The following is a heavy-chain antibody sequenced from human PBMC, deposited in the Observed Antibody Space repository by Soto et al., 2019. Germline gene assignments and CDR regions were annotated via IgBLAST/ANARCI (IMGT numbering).Heavy chain of an antibody. CDR3: ARAHTMIFLDRFDP. Sequence: GSLRLSCAASGFTVSSNYMTWVRQVPGKGLEWVSVIYSGGSTYYADSVKGRFTISRDNSKNTVYLDMNSLTADDSAVFYCARAHTMIFLDRFDPWGHGTLVTVSS. CDR1: GFTVSSNY. D-gene: IGHD3-22*01. J-gene: IGHJ5*02. V-gene: IGHV3-53*01. CDR2: IYSGGST.